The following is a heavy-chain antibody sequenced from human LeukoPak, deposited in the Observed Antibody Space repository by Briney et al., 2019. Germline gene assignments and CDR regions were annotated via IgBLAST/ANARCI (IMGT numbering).Heavy chain of an antibody. CDR1: GFTFSSFA. CDR3: AKGSGINHYHWIDP. J-gene: IGHJ5*02. D-gene: IGHD1-14*01. V-gene: IGHV3-23*01. Sequence: GGSLRLSCTASGFTFSSFAMTWVRQAPGKGLEWVSGISGGGGSTYYADSVKGRFTISRDNSKNTLYLQMDSLRAEDTALYYCAKGSGINHYHWIDPWGQGTLVTVSS. CDR2: ISGGGGST.